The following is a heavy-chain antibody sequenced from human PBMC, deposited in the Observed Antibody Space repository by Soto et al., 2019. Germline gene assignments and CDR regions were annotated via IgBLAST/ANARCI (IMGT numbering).Heavy chain of an antibody. D-gene: IGHD3-10*01. CDR2: ISPVGGTT. CDR1: GYTFTNNY. Sequence: QVQLVQSGAEVKKPGASVKVSCKSSGYTFTNNYLHWVRQAPGQGLEWMGIISPVGGTTTYAQSFQGRVLMTRDTSTSTVYMELSRLRSEDTAVYYCARAYGSGSSDKHFDNWGQGTLVTVSS. CDR3: ARAYGSGSSDKHFDN. J-gene: IGHJ4*02. V-gene: IGHV1-46*01.